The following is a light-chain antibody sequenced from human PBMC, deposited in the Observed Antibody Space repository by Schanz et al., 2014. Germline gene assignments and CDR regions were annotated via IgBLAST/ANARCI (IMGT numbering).Light chain of an antibody. J-gene: IGKJ4*01. Sequence: EIVMTQSPATLSVSPGERATLSCRASQSVSSNLAWYQQKPGQAPRLLIYGASTRATGIPARFRGSGSGTEFSLTISSLQSEDFGVYYCQQYSDWLSFTFGGGTKVQIK. V-gene: IGKV3-15*01. CDR3: QQYSDWLSFT. CDR1: QSVSSN. CDR2: GAS.